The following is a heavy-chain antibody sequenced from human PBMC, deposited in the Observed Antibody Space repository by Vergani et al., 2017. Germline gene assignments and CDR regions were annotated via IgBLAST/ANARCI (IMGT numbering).Heavy chain of an antibody. D-gene: IGHD5-12*01. CDR3: VRARCSGPCFMSNWFDS. Sequence: EVQLVESGGGLIHPGGSLRLSCEGSGFSFSVYCMHWVRHSPEKGLVWVSRIISDGSITNYADSVKGRFTIARDNAKITLYLEMNSLRGDDTAIYYCVRARCSGPCFMSNWFDSWGQGALVTVSS. J-gene: IGHJ5*01. V-gene: IGHV3-74*01. CDR2: IISDGSIT. CDR1: GFSFSVYC.